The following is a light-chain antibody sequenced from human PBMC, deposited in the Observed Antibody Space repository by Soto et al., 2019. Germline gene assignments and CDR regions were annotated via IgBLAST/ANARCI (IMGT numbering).Light chain of an antibody. J-gene: IGKJ1*01. CDR1: QSVNTN. CDR2: GAS. V-gene: IGKV3-15*01. Sequence: DTVMTQSPVTLSVSPGERAALSCRASQSVNTNLAWYQQKPGQAPSLLIYGASTRATGVPARFSGSGSGTEFTLTISGLQSEDFALYYRQQYNDWPTFGQGTKVEIK. CDR3: QQYNDWPT.